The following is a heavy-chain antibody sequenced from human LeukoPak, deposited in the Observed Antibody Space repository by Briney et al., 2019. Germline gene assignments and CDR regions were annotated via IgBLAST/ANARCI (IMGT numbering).Heavy chain of an antibody. J-gene: IGHJ4*02. CDR1: GGTFSSYA. Sequence: ASVKVSCKASGGTFSSYAISWVRQAPGQGLEWMGGIIPIFGTANYAQKFQGRVTITTGESTSTAYMELSSLRSEDTAVYYCASTKRPILAARNTYFDYWGQGTLVTVSS. CDR3: ASTKRPILAARNTYFDY. D-gene: IGHD6-6*01. V-gene: IGHV1-69*05. CDR2: IIPIFGTA.